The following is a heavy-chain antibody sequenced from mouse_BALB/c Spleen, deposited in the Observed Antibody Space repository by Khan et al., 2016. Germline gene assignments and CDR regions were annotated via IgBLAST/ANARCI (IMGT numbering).Heavy chain of an antibody. V-gene: IGHV11-2*02. CDR1: GFTFSGFW. J-gene: IGHJ1*01. Sequence: EVQLLETGGGLVQPGGSRGLSCEGSGFTFSGFWMSWVRQTPGKTLEWIGDINSDGSAINYAPSIKDRFTIFRDNDKSTLYLQMSNVRSEDTATXFCIRGSSWYFDVWGAGTTVTVSS. CDR2: INSDGSAI. CDR3: IRGSSWYFDV.